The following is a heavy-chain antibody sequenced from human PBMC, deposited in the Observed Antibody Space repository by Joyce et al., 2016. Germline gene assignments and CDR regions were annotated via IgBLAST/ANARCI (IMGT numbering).Heavy chain of an antibody. V-gene: IGHV3-53*01. Sequence: EVQLVESGGGLIQPGGSLRILCVGSGFTVSSNYMSWVRQAPGKGLEWVSVLYSGGATYYADSVKGRFTISRDNSKNTLYLQMNSLRVEDTAVYYCASQPYSSTWFNYWGQGTLVTVSS. J-gene: IGHJ4*02. CDR2: LYSGGAT. CDR1: GFTVSSNY. D-gene: IGHD6-13*01. CDR3: ASQPYSSTWFNY.